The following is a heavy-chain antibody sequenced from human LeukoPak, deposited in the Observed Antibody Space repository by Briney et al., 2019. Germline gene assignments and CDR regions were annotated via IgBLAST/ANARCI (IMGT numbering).Heavy chain of an antibody. D-gene: IGHD1-26*01. CDR2: IYTSGST. CDR1: GGSISSGSYY. CDR3: AREPIVGATLLDY. V-gene: IGHV4-61*02. J-gene: IGHJ4*02. Sequence: SETLSLTCTVSGGSISSGSYYWSWLRQPAGKGLEWIGRIYTSGSTNYNPSLKSRVIISVDTSKNQFSLKLSCVTAADTAVYYCAREPIVGATLLDYWGQGTLVTVSS.